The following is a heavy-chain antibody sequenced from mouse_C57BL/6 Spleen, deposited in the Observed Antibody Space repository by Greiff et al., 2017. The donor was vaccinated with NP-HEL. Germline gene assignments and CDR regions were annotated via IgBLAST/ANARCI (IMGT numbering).Heavy chain of an antibody. CDR3: ARLADYGSSYWYFDV. CDR1: GYTFTSYG. D-gene: IGHD1-1*01. CDR2: IYPRSGNT. V-gene: IGHV1-81*01. J-gene: IGHJ1*03. Sequence: QVHVKQSGAELARPGASVKLSCKASGYTFTSYGISWVKQRTGQGLEWIGEIYPRSGNTYYNEKFKGKATLTADKSSSTAYMELRSLTSEDSAVYFCARLADYGSSYWYFDVWGTGTTVTVSS.